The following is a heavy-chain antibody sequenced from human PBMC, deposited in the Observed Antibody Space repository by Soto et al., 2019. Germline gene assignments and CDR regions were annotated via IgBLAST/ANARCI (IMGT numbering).Heavy chain of an antibody. Sequence: GGSLRLSCAASGFTFSDYWMTWVRQAPGKGLEWVANIKQDGSEKSYVDSVKGRFTISRDNARNSLFLQMDSLRDEDTAVYYCARGGAKAGRWGYWGQGTLVTVSS. CDR3: ARGGAKAGRWGY. J-gene: IGHJ4*02. CDR1: GFTFSDYW. CDR2: IKQDGSEK. D-gene: IGHD3-10*01. V-gene: IGHV3-7*02.